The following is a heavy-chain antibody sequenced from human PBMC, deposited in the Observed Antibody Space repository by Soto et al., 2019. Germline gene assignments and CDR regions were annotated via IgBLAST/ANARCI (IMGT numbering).Heavy chain of an antibody. J-gene: IGHJ4*02. V-gene: IGHV5-10-1*04. CDR1: GYSFTSYW. D-gene: IGHD3-22*01. Sequence: GESLKISCKGSGYSFTSYWISWVRQMPGKGLEWMGRIDPSDSYTNYSPSFQGQVTLSADRSNSTAYLQWRSLRASDTAMYFCVRHFDSSGYYPDYWGQGTQVTVSS. CDR3: VRHFDSSGYYPDY. CDR2: IDPSDSYT.